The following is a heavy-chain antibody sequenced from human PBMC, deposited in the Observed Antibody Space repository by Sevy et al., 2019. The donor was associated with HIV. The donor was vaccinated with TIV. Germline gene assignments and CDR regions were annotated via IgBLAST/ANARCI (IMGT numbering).Heavy chain of an antibody. D-gene: IGHD4-17*01. CDR2: ISYDGSNK. CDR3: ARDQHDYGGNLRTGWFDP. Sequence: GGSLRLSCVASGFTFSSYAMHWVRQAPGKGLEWVAVISYDGSNKYYADSVKGQFTISRDNSKSTLYLQMNSLRAEDTAVYYCARDQHDYGGNLRTGWFDPWGQGTLVTVSS. J-gene: IGHJ5*02. CDR1: GFTFSSYA. V-gene: IGHV3-30-3*01.